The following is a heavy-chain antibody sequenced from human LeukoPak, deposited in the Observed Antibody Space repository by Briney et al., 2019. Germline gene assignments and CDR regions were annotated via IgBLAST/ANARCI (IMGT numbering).Heavy chain of an antibody. D-gene: IGHD3-10*01. J-gene: IGHJ4*02. Sequence: GGSLRLSCAASGFTFSSYSMNWVRQAPGKGLELVSSISSSSSYIHYADSVKGRFTISRDNAKNSLYLQMNSLRAEDTAVYYCARLNYYGSGVDYWGQGTLVTVSS. CDR2: ISSSSSYI. CDR3: ARLNYYGSGVDY. CDR1: GFTFSSYS. V-gene: IGHV3-21*01.